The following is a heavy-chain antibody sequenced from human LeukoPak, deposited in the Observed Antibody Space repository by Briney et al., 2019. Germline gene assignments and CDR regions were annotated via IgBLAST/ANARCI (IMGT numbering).Heavy chain of an antibody. Sequence: GGSLRLSCAASGFTFSSYAMSWVRQAPGKGLEWVSAISGSGGSTYYADSVKGRFTISRDNSKNTLYLQMNSLRAEDAAVYYCAKDYVWGSYPYYFDYWGQGTLVTVSS. J-gene: IGHJ4*02. CDR1: GFTFSSYA. D-gene: IGHD3-16*01. CDR3: AKDYVWGSYPYYFDY. CDR2: ISGSGGST. V-gene: IGHV3-23*01.